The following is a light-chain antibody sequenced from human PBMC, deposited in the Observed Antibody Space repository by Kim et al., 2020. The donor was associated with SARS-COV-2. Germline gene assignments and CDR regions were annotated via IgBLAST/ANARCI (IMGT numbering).Light chain of an antibody. V-gene: IGLV2-14*03. CDR1: SSDVGRYDF. J-gene: IGLJ3*02. CDR3: TSYTTRNTWV. Sequence: QSITIPCTGTSSDVGRYDFVSWYQHHPGKAPKFMIYGVSQRPSGVSNRFSASKSGNTASLTISGLQAEDEADYYCTSYTTRNTWVFGGGTKVTIL. CDR2: GVS.